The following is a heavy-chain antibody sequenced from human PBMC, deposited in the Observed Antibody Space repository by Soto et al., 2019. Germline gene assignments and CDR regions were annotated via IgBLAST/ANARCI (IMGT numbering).Heavy chain of an antibody. D-gene: IGHD2-2*01. CDR3: RGYCISTSCYDGGNFDY. J-gene: IGHJ4*02. V-gene: IGHV3-73*01. CDR1: GFTFSGSA. CDR2: IRSKANSYAT. Sequence: GGSLRLSCAASGFTFSGSAMHWVRQASGKGLEWVGRIRSKANSYATTYAASVKGRFTISRDDSKNTAYLQMNSLKTEDTAVYYCRGYCISTSCYDGGNFDYWGQGT.